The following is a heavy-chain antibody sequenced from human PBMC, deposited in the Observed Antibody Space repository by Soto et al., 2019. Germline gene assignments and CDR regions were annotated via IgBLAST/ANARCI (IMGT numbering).Heavy chain of an antibody. CDR3: ARPRSTSWTGAFDV. CDR1: GGSISRYY. D-gene: IGHD2-2*01. V-gene: IGHV4-59*08. Sequence: PSETLSLTCTVSGGSISRYYWSWIRLPPGKGVQWIGNVHYSGSTNYDPSLKSRVTVSVDTSKSQIALQLTYVTAADTAVYYCARPRSTSWTGAFDVWGQGTMVTVS. J-gene: IGHJ3*01. CDR2: VHYSGST.